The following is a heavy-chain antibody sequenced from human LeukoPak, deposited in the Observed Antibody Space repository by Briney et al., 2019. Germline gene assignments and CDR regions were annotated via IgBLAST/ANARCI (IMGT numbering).Heavy chain of an antibody. Sequence: GGSLRLSCATSGFTFRHYAMHWLRQAPGKGLEWLAVVSYDGAKIYYSDSVKGRFAISRDNTNSTLYLQMNNLTSDDTALYYCARARGAYLRYGGQGTLVTVSP. CDR1: GFTFRHYA. CDR3: ARARGAYLRY. V-gene: IGHV3-30*09. CDR2: VSYDGAKI. D-gene: IGHD3-16*01. J-gene: IGHJ4*02.